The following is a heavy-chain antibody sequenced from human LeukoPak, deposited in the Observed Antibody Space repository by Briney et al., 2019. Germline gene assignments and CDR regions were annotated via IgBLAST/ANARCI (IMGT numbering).Heavy chain of an antibody. J-gene: IGHJ5*02. CDR3: ARARNGGSFDP. Sequence: GGSLRLSCAASGFPFSSHDMHWVRQAPGKTLEWVSVIGADGDIYYSVSVKGRFTISRENAKNSLYLQMNSLRAGDTAVYYCARARNGGSFDPWGQGTLVTVSS. D-gene: IGHD3-16*01. CDR1: GFPFSSHD. CDR2: IGADGDI. V-gene: IGHV3-13*01.